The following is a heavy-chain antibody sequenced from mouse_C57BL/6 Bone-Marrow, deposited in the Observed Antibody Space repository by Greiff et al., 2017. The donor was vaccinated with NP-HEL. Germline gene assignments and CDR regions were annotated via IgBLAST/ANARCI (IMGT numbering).Heavy chain of an antibody. Sequence: EVQLQQSGPELVKPGASVKISCKASGYTFTDYYMNWVKQSHGKSLEWIGDINPNNGGTSYNQKFKGKATLTVDKSSSTAYMELRSLTSEDSAVYYCARRRYYDYDGLGFAYWGQGTLVTVSA. CDR1: GYTFTDYY. J-gene: IGHJ3*01. V-gene: IGHV1-26*01. CDR3: ARRRYYDYDGLGFAY. D-gene: IGHD2-4*01. CDR2: INPNNGGT.